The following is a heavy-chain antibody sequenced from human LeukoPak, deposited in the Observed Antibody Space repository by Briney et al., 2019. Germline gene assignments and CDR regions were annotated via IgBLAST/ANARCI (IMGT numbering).Heavy chain of an antibody. D-gene: IGHD2-8*01. CDR1: GYTFTSYG. J-gene: IGHJ6*03. V-gene: IGHV1-18*01. CDR3: ARVQYRKYNDCTNGVCPNYYMDV. Sequence: ASVKVSCKASGYTFTSYGISWVRQAPGQGLEWMGWISAYNGNTNYAQKLHGRVTMTTDTSTSTAYMELRSLRSDDTAVYYCARVQYRKYNDCTNGVCPNYYMDVWGKGTTVTVSS. CDR2: ISAYNGNT.